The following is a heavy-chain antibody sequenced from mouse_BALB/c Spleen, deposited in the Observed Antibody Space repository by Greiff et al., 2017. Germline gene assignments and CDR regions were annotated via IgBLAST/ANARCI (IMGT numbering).Heavy chain of an antibody. D-gene: IGHD3-1*01. CDR3: ASGGSGCLFYAMDY. Sequence: VQLKQSGPELEKPGASVKISCKASGYSFTGYNMNWVKQSNGKSLEWIGNIDPYYGGTSYNQKFKGKATLTVDKSSSTAYMQLKSLTSEDSAVYYCASGGSGCLFYAMDYWGQGTSVTVSS. V-gene: IGHV1-39*01. J-gene: IGHJ4*01. CDR1: GYSFTGYN. CDR2: IDPYYGGT.